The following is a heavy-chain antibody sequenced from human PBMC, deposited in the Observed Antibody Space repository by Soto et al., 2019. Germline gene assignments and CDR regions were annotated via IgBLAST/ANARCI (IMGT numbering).Heavy chain of an antibody. CDR3: AKDLVGAPWIDYEGGNDY. J-gene: IGHJ4*02. D-gene: IGHD4-17*01. CDR1: GFTFSSYA. V-gene: IGHV3-23*01. CDR2: ISGSGGST. Sequence: EVQLLESGGGLVQPGGSLRLSCAASGFTFSSYAMSWVRQAPGKGLEWVSAISGSGGSTYSADSVKGRFTISRDNSKNTLYLQINRLRAEDTAVYYGAKDLVGAPWIDYEGGNDYWGQGTLVTVSS.